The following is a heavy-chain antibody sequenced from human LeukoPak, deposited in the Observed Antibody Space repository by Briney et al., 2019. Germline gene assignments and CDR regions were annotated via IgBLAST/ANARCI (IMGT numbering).Heavy chain of an antibody. D-gene: IGHD1-26*01. J-gene: IGHJ4*02. CDR1: GYTFTSYA. CDR2: INAGNGNT. V-gene: IGHV1-3*03. Sequence: ASVKVSCKASGYTFTSYAMHWVRQAPGQRLEWMGWINAGNGNTKYSQEFQGRVTITRDTSASIVYMELSSLRSEDMAFYYCARERGEFGGSYFLDYWGQGTLVTVSS. CDR3: ARERGEFGGSYFLDY.